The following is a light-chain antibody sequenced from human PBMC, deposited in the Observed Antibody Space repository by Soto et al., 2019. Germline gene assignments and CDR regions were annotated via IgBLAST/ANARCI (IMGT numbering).Light chain of an antibody. Sequence: QAVVTQEPSLTVYRGGTVTLACASSTGAVTSGSYPNWFQQKPGQAPRSLIYSTSNMHSWTPARFSGYLLGGKAALTLSGVQPEDEADYYCLLFYVGVYVFGTGTKVTV. CDR1: TGAVTSGSY. J-gene: IGLJ1*01. CDR2: STS. CDR3: LLFYVGVYV. V-gene: IGLV7-43*01.